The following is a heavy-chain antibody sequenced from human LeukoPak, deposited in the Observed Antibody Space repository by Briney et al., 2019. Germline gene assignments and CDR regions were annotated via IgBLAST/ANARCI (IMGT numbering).Heavy chain of an antibody. J-gene: IGHJ4*02. Sequence: PSETLSLTCTVSGASISRYYWSWIRQPPGKGLEWIGYMYYTGSTNYNPSLKSRVTISVDTSKNQFSLKLTSVTAADTAVYFCASHDYAEAPFDYWGQGALVTVSA. D-gene: IGHD4-17*01. CDR2: MYYTGST. V-gene: IGHV4-59*08. CDR1: GASISRYY. CDR3: ASHDYAEAPFDY.